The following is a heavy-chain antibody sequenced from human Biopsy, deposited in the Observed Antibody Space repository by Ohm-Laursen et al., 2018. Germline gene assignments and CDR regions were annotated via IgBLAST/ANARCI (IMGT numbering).Heavy chain of an antibody. V-gene: IGHV4-59*01. D-gene: IGHD3-3*01. J-gene: IGHJ5*02. CDR2: VYNGGIT. CDR1: GGSIISYY. Sequence: PGTLSLTCSVSGGSIISYYWTWIRQPPGKGLEWVGHVYNGGITNYNPSLKSRFTISKDTSKNQFSLQVNSVTAADTAVYYCARTPRDSFWSGSYKRGLWFDPWGQGTLVIVSS. CDR3: ARTPRDSFWSGSYKRGLWFDP.